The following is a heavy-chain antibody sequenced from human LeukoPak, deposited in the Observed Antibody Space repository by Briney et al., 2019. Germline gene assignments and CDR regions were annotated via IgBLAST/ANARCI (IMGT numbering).Heavy chain of an antibody. Sequence: GGSLRLSCAASGFTFSSYSMNWVRQAPGKGLEWVSSISSSSIYIYYADSVKGRFTISRDNARNPLYLQMNSLRAEDTAVYYCARGYTNYGYAFDIWGQGTMVTVSS. D-gene: IGHD4-11*01. J-gene: IGHJ3*02. V-gene: IGHV3-21*01. CDR2: ISSSSIYI. CDR1: GFTFSSYS. CDR3: ARGYTNYGYAFDI.